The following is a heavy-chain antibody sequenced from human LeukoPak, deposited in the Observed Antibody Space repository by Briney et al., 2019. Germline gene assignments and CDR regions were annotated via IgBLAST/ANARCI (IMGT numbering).Heavy chain of an antibody. Sequence: SGTLSLTCAVSGGSIDSSNWWSWVRQPPGKGLEWIGEIFHTGYTIYNPSLKSRVTMSVDKSKNQFSLKLSSLTAADTAVYYWARGAPRGYVYGYADYWGQGTLVTVSS. D-gene: IGHD5-18*01. V-gene: IGHV4-4*02. J-gene: IGHJ4*02. CDR1: GGSIDSSNW. CDR3: ARGAPRGYVYGYADY. CDR2: IFHTGYT.